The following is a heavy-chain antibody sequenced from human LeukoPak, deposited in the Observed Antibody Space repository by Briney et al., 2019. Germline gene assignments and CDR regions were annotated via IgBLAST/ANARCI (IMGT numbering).Heavy chain of an antibody. Sequence: NSGESLNISCQVSGYSFPIYWIAWVRQMPGKGLEWMGIIFPDDSDSRYSPSFQGQVTISADKSISTAYLQWSSLKASDTAMYYCARQYYDSSAYASFAFDIWGQGTMVTVSP. D-gene: IGHD3-22*01. CDR1: GYSFPIYW. V-gene: IGHV5-51*01. CDR2: IFPDDSDS. CDR3: ARQYYDSSAYASFAFDI. J-gene: IGHJ3*02.